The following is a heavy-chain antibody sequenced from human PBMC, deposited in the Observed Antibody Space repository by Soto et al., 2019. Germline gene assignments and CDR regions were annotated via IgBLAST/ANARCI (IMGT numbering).Heavy chain of an antibody. Sequence: SETLSLTCTVSGGSISSGDYYWSWIRQPPGKGLEWIGYIYYSGSTYYNPSLKSRVTISVDTSKNQFSLKLSSVTAADTAVYYCARVRGVDTAMGPNFDYWGQGTLVTVSS. CDR1: GGSISSGDYY. CDR3: ARVRGVDTAMGPNFDY. CDR2: IYYSGST. J-gene: IGHJ4*02. D-gene: IGHD5-18*01. V-gene: IGHV4-30-4*01.